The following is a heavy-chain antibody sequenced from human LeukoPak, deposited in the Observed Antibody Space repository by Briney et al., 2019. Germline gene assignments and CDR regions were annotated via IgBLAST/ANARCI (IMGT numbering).Heavy chain of an antibody. CDR3: ARGSRRGYSYGYEVLDY. CDR2: ISSSSSYT. CDR1: GFTFSDYY. D-gene: IGHD5-18*01. J-gene: IGHJ4*02. Sequence: KTGGSLRLSCAASGFTFSDYYMSWIHQAPGKGLEWVSYISSSSSYTNYADSVKGRFTISRDNAKNSLYLQMNSLRAEDTAVYYCARGSRRGYSYGYEVLDYWGQGTLVTVSS. V-gene: IGHV3-11*06.